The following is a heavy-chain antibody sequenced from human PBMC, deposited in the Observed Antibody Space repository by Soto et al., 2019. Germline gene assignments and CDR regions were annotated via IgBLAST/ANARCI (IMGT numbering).Heavy chain of an antibody. J-gene: IGHJ5*02. Sequence: QVQLVESGGGVGQHGRSLRLSCAASGFTFSSYAMHWVRQAPGKGLEWVAVISYDGSNKYYADSVKGRFTISRDNSKNTLYLQMNSLRAEDTAVYYCARDGDEITMVRGVISYWFDPWGQGTLVTVSS. CDR3: ARDGDEITMVRGVISYWFDP. CDR2: ISYDGSNK. D-gene: IGHD3-10*01. V-gene: IGHV3-30-3*01. CDR1: GFTFSSYA.